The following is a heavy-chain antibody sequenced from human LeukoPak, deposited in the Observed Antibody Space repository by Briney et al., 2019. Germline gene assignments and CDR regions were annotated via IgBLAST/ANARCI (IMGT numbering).Heavy chain of an antibody. D-gene: IGHD6-19*01. Sequence: ASVKVSCKASGYTFTSYGISWVRQAPGQGLEWMGWISAYNGNTNYAQKLQGRVTMTTDTSTSTAYMELRSLRSDDTAVYYCATYSSGWYGDHAFDIWGQGTMGTVSS. CDR3: ATYSSGWYGDHAFDI. CDR2: ISAYNGNT. J-gene: IGHJ3*02. V-gene: IGHV1-18*01. CDR1: GYTFTSYG.